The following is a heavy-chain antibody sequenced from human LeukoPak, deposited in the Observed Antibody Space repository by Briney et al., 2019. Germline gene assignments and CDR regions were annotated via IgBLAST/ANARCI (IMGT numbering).Heavy chain of an antibody. V-gene: IGHV3-33*01. CDR3: ARDDRSGSYAYFDY. CDR1: GFTFSSYG. Sequence: GGSLRLSCAASGFTFSSYGMHWVRQAPGKRLEWVAVIWYDGSNKYYADSVKGRFTISRDNSKNTLYLQMNSLRAEDTAVYYCARDDRSGSYAYFDYWGQGTLVTVSS. D-gene: IGHD1-26*01. CDR2: IWYDGSNK. J-gene: IGHJ4*02.